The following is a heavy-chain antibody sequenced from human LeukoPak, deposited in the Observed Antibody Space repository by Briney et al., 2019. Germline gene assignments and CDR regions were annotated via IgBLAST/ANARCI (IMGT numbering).Heavy chain of an antibody. CDR2: IYTSGST. CDR3: ARGERWLQSSDY. CDR1: GGSISSGSYY. D-gene: IGHD5-24*01. Sequence: SQTLSLTCTVSGGSISSGSYYWSWIRQPGGKGLEWIGRIYTSGSTNYNPSLKSRVTISVDTSKNQFSLKLSSVTAADTAVYYCARGERWLQSSDYWGQRTLVTVSS. V-gene: IGHV4-61*02. J-gene: IGHJ4*02.